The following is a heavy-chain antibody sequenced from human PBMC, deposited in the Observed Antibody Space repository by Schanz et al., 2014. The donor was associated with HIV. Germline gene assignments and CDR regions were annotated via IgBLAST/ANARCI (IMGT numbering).Heavy chain of an antibody. Sequence: VQLVESGGGVVQPGRSLSLSCAASGFTFSSYGMHWVRQAPGKGLEWVAVIWFDGRNKYYGDSVKGRFMISRDNSNNTLYLQMNSLRAEDTAVYFCTRGRFLERGGMDVWGQGTAVTVSS. J-gene: IGHJ6*02. V-gene: IGHV3-33*01. CDR1: GFTFSSYG. CDR3: TRGRFLERGGMDV. D-gene: IGHD3-3*01. CDR2: IWFDGRNK.